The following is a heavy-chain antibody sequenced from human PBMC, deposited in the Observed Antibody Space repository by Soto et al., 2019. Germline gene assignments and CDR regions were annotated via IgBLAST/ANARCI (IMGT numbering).Heavy chain of an antibody. V-gene: IGHV3-21*01. CDR3: ARGEHYGSGSYFSNWFDP. CDR2: ISSRSNSM. CDR1: GFTFSSYS. J-gene: IGHJ5*02. Sequence: PGGSLRLSCAASGFTFSSYSMNWVRQAPGKGLEWISSISSRSNSMYYADSVKGRFTISRDNAKNSLYLQRNSLRAEDTAVYYCARGEHYGSGSYFSNWFDPWGQGTLVTVSS. D-gene: IGHD3-10*01.